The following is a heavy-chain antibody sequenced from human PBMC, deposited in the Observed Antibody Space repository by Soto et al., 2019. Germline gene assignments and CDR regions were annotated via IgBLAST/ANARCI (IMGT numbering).Heavy chain of an antibody. V-gene: IGHV3-33*01. CDR2: IWYDGSNK. J-gene: IGHJ6*02. CDR1: GFTFSSYG. D-gene: IGHD6-6*01. Sequence: QVQLVESGGGVVQPGRSLRLSCAASGFTFSSYGMHWVRQAPGKGLEWVAVIWYDGSNKYYADSVKGRFTISRDNSKNTLYLQMNSLRAEHTAVYYCARDLPLVQLVDVDYYYGMDVWGQGTTVTVSS. CDR3: ARDLPLVQLVDVDYYYGMDV.